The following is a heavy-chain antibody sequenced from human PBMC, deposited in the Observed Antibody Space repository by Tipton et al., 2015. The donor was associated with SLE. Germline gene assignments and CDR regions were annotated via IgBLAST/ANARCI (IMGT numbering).Heavy chain of an antibody. CDR1: GFTFSSYW. Sequence: SLRLSCAASGFTFSSYWMSWVRQAPGKGLEWVSVIYSGGSTYYADSVKGRFTISRDNSKNTLYLQMNSLRAEDTAVYYCARGGDEPHYFDYWGQGTLVTVSS. CDR3: ARGGDEPHYFDY. CDR2: IYSGGST. D-gene: IGHD3-16*01. V-gene: IGHV3-66*02. J-gene: IGHJ4*02.